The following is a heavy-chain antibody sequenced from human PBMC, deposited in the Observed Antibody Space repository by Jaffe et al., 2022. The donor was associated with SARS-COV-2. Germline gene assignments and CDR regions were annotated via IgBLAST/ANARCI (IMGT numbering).Heavy chain of an antibody. CDR2: ISGSGGST. Sequence: EVQLLESGGGLVQPGGSLRLSCAASGFTFSSYAMSWVRQAPGKGLEWVSAISGSGGSTYYADSVKGRFTISRDNSKNTLYLQMNSLRAEDTAVYYCAGTPTCSSTSCYRYYYYGMDVWGQGTTVTVSS. V-gene: IGHV3-23*01. J-gene: IGHJ6*02. CDR1: GFTFSSYA. CDR3: AGTPTCSSTSCYRYYYYGMDV. D-gene: IGHD2-2*02.